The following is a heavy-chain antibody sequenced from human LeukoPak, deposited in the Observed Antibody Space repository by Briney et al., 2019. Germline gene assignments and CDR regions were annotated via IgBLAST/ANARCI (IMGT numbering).Heavy chain of an antibody. Sequence: PGGSLRLSFAASGFTFSSYAMSGVRQAPAKGLEWVSTISGSGDSTYYTDSVKGRLTISRDNSKNTLYLQMNSLRAEDTALYYCAKKYTGGRWYNGMDVWGQGTTVTVS. V-gene: IGHV3-23*01. CDR2: ISGSGDST. CDR1: GFTFSSYA. CDR3: AKKYTGGRWYNGMDV. J-gene: IGHJ6*02. D-gene: IGHD2-8*02.